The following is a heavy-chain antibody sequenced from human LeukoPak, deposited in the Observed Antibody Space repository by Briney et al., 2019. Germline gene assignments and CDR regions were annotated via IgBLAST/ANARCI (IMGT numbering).Heavy chain of an antibody. CDR2: IYYSGST. CDR1: GGSISSYY. V-gene: IGHV4-59*08. J-gene: IGHJ4*02. D-gene: IGHD3-3*01. CDR3: ARHDSDFWSGSPYTPFDY. Sequence: SETLSLTCTVSGGSISSYYWSWIRQPPGKGLEWIGYIYYSGSTNYNPSLKSRVTISVDTSKNQFSLKLGSVTAADTAVYYCARHDSDFWSGSPYTPFDYWGQGTLVTVSS.